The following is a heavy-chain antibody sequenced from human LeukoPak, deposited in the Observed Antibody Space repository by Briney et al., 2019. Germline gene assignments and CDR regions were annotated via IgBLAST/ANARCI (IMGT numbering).Heavy chain of an antibody. CDR1: GFAFSSYA. V-gene: IGHV3-23*01. CDR2: ISGSGGST. CDR3: AKDRGMGQGIRYPSGLIL. D-gene: IGHD6-19*01. Sequence: GGSLRLSCAASGFAFSSYAMSWVRQAPGKGLEWVSAISGSGGSTYYADSVKGRFTISRDNSKNTLYLQMNSLRAEDTAVYYCAKDRGMGQGIRYPSGLILWGQGTLVTVSS. J-gene: IGHJ4*02.